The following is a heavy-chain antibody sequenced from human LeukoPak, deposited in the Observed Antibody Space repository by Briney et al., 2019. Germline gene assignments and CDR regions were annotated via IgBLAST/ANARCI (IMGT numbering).Heavy chain of an antibody. CDR3: AREVGVGVMAGYLY. V-gene: IGHV1-18*04. Sequence: GASVKVSCKASGYTFTGYYMHWVRQAPGQGLEWVGWISGYNGNTNYAQKLQGRVTMTTDTSTSTAYMELRSLRSDDTALYYCAREVGVGVMAGYLYWGQGTLVTVSS. D-gene: IGHD6-19*01. CDR2: ISGYNGNT. J-gene: IGHJ4*02. CDR1: GYTFTGYY.